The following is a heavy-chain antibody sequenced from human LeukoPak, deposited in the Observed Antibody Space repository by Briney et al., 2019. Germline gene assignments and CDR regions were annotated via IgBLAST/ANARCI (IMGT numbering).Heavy chain of an antibody. CDR2: IKQDGSEK. CDR1: GFTFSTYR. J-gene: IGHJ4*02. D-gene: IGHD3-10*01. Sequence: GGSLRLSCAASGFTFSTYRMSWVRQAPGKGLEWVANIKQDGSEKYYVDSVKGRFTISRDNAKNSLYLQMNSLRAEDTAVYYCARDIGWFGELSIDYWGQGTLVTVSS. CDR3: ARDIGWFGELSIDY. V-gene: IGHV3-7*01.